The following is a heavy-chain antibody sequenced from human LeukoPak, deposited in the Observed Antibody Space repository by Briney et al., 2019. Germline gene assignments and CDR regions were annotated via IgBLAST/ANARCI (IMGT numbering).Heavy chain of an antibody. D-gene: IGHD3-9*01. CDR2: ISGSGGST. Sequence: GSLRLSCAASGFTFISYAMSWVRQAPGKGLEWVSAISGSGGSTYYADSVKGRFTISRDNSKNTLYLQMNSLRAEDTAVYYCAKDGVTNYDILTGYPHWGQGTLVTVSS. V-gene: IGHV3-23*01. CDR3: AKDGVTNYDILTGYPH. CDR1: GFTFISYA. J-gene: IGHJ4*02.